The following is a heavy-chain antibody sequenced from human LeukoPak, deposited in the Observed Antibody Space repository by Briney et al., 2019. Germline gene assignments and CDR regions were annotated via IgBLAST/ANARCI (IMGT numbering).Heavy chain of an antibody. J-gene: IGHJ4*02. CDR3: ARPRSYYYDSSGYYYLDH. Sequence: ASVKVSCKASGYTFTGYYMHWVRQAPGQGLEWMGWINPNSGGTNYAQKFQGRVTMTRDTSTSTAYMELSRLRSDDTAVYCCARPRSYYYDSSGYYYLDHWGQGTLVTVSS. D-gene: IGHD3-22*01. CDR1: GYTFTGYY. V-gene: IGHV1-2*02. CDR2: INPNSGGT.